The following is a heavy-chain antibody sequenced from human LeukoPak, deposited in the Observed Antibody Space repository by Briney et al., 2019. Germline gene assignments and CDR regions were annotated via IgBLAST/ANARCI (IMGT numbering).Heavy chain of an antibody. V-gene: IGHV1-69*06. J-gene: IGHJ6*03. CDR3: ARGGTWSTAMAPNFTYYMDV. CDR2: IIPIFGTA. D-gene: IGHD5-18*01. CDR1: GGTFSSYA. Sequence: ASVKVSCKASGGTFSSYAISWVRQAPGQGLEWMGGIIPIFGTANYAQKFQGRVTITADKSTSTAYMELSSLRSEDTAVYYCARGGTWSTAMAPNFTYYMDVWGKGTTVTVSS.